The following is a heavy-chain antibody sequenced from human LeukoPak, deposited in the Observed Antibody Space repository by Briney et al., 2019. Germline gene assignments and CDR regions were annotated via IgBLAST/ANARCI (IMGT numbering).Heavy chain of an antibody. CDR3: ARGSSLAYYVDV. J-gene: IGHJ6*03. CDR1: GGSISSSSYYW. Sequence: ETLSLTCTVSGGSISSSSYYWMHWVRQAPGKGLVWVSRINTDGGTTTYADSVKGRFTISRDNAKNTLYLQMNSLRAEDTAVYYCARGSSLAYYVDVWGKGTTVTVSS. CDR2: INTDGGTT. V-gene: IGHV3-74*01. D-gene: IGHD3-16*02.